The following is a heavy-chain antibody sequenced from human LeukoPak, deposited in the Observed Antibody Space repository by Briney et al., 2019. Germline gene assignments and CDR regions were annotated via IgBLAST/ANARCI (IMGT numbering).Heavy chain of an antibody. CDR3: ARDLGYSYGYVY. CDR1: GAFSSYY. Sequence: SETLSLTCTVSGAFSSYYWSWIRQPPGKGLEWIGYIYTSGSTNYNPSLKSRVTISVDTSKNQFSLKLSSVTAADTAVYYCARDLGYSYGYVYWGQGTLVTVSS. V-gene: IGHV4-59*01. J-gene: IGHJ4*02. D-gene: IGHD5-18*01. CDR2: IYTSGST.